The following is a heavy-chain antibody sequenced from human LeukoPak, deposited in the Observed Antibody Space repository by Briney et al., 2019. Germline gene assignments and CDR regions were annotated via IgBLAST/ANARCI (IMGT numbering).Heavy chain of an antibody. J-gene: IGHJ1*01. CDR2: ISGSGGST. V-gene: IGHV3-23*01. Sequence: GGSLRLSCAASGFTFSSYGMSWVRQAPGKGLEWVSAISGSGGSTYYADSVKGRFTISRDNSKNTLYLQMNSLRAEDTAVYYCAKDLSITFGGVISAFDIWGQGTLVTVSS. CDR1: GFTFSSYG. D-gene: IGHD3-16*01. CDR3: AKDLSITFGGVISAFDI.